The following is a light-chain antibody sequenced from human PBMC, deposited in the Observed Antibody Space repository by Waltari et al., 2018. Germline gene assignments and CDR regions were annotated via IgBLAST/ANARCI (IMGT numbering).Light chain of an antibody. CDR1: SSDIGGFDY. CDR3: ISYTSRTTYV. V-gene: IGLV2-14*01. CDR2: NVS. J-gene: IGLJ1*01. Sequence: QSALTQPASVSGSPGQSITISCTGTSSDIGGFDYVSWYHQHPGKVPRLVIHNVSQRPSGVSNRFSGSKSGNTASLTISGLQAEDEADYYCISYTSRTTYVFGTGTKVTVL.